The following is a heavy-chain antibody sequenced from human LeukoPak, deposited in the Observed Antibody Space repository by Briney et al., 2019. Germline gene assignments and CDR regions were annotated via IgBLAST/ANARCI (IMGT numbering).Heavy chain of an antibody. Sequence: GGSLRLSCAASGFTFSSYWMSWVRQTPGKALEWVANIKSDGSEKYYVDSVKGRFTISRDNAENSVFLQMNSLRAEDTAVYYCARDLYCSSTSCQRPDWFDPWGQGTLVTVSS. CDR1: GFTFSSYW. V-gene: IGHV3-7*01. CDR2: IKSDGSEK. J-gene: IGHJ5*02. CDR3: ARDLYCSSTSCQRPDWFDP. D-gene: IGHD2-2*01.